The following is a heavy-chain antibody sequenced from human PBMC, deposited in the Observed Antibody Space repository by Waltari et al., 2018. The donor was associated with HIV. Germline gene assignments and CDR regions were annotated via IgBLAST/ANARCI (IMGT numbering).Heavy chain of an antibody. CDR1: GGSISSSSYY. CDR3: ARHNYYYGSGSSYYYYYGMDV. D-gene: IGHD3-10*01. V-gene: IGHV4-39*01. CDR2: IYYSGRT. J-gene: IGHJ6*02. Sequence: QLQLQESGPGLVKPSETLSLTCTVSGGSISSSSYYWGWIRQPPGKGLEWIGSIYYSGRTYYNPSLKSRVTISVDTSKNQFSLKLSSVTAADTAVYYCARHNYYYGSGSSYYYYYGMDVWGQGTTVTVSS.